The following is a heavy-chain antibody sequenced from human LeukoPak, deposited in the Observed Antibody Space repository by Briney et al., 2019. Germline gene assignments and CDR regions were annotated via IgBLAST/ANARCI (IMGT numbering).Heavy chain of an antibody. CDR2: MNPNSGST. D-gene: IGHD6-19*01. V-gene: IGHV1-8*01. CDR3: ARVLGTIAVAGPPGY. CDR1: GYTFTSYD. Sequence: ASVNVSCKASGYTFTSYDINWVRQATGQELEWMGMMNPNSGSTAYAQKFQGRITMTRNTSISTAYMELSSLRSEDTAVYYCARVLGTIAVAGPPGYWGQGTLVTVSS. J-gene: IGHJ4*02.